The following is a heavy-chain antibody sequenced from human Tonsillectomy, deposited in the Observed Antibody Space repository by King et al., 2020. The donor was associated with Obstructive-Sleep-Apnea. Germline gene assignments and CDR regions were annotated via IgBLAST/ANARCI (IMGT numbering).Heavy chain of an antibody. Sequence: VQLQQWGAGLLKPSETLSLTCAVYGGSFSGYYWSWIRQPPGKGLEWIGEINHSGSTNYNPSLKSLFTISVDTSKNQFSLKLSSVTAADTAVYYCARGYYYGSGSYNYYGMDVWGQGTTVTVSS. CDR2: INHSGST. J-gene: IGHJ6*02. CDR3: ARGYYYGSGSYNYYGMDV. D-gene: IGHD3-10*01. CDR1: GGSFSGYY. V-gene: IGHV4-34*01.